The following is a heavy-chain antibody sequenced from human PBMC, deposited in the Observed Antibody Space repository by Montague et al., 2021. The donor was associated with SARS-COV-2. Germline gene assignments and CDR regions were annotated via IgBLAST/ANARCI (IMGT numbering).Heavy chain of an antibody. V-gene: IGHV3-7*01. CDR2: IKLDGSEE. Sequence: SLRLSCAASGFIFGDYWMSWVRQAPGKGLEWVANIKLDGSEEHHMDSVKGRFTVSRDNAKNSLYLQMNSLRAEETAVYYCARATLYMDVWGKGTTVTVSS. J-gene: IGHJ6*03. CDR3: ARATLYMDV. CDR1: GFIFGDYW.